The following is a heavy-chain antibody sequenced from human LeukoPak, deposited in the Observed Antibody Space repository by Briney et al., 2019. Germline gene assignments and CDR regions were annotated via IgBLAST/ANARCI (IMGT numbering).Heavy chain of an antibody. Sequence: GGSLRLSCAASGFTFDDYAMHWVRHAPGEGLEWVSGISWNSGSIGYADSVKGRFTISRDNAKNSLYLQMNSLRAEDTALYYCAKWVTYDFWSGPAAFDIWGQGTMVTVSS. CDR1: GFTFDDYA. CDR2: ISWNSGSI. V-gene: IGHV3-9*01. D-gene: IGHD3-3*01. J-gene: IGHJ3*02. CDR3: AKWVTYDFWSGPAAFDI.